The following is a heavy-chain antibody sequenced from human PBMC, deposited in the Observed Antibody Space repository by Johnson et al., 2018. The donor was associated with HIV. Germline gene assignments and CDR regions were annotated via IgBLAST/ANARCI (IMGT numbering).Heavy chain of an antibody. J-gene: IGHJ3*02. CDR3: AKDNPGVSHAFDI. V-gene: IGHV3-30*18. Sequence: QVQLVESGGGVVQPGRSLRLSCAVSGFTLTNYGIHWVRQAPDKGLEWVALISYDGSNTYYADSVRGRFTLSRDISKNTVYLQMNSLRAEDTAVYYCAKDNPGVSHAFDIWGQGTMVTVSS. D-gene: IGHD1-14*01. CDR1: GFTLTNYG. CDR2: ISYDGSNT.